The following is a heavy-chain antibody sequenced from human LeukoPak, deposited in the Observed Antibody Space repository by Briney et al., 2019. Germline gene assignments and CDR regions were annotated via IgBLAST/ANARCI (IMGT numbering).Heavy chain of an antibody. CDR3: ARDWSGGSMIYYGMDV. CDR2: ISSSGSTI. J-gene: IGHJ6*04. CDR1: GFTFSSYE. Sequence: QPGGSLRLSCAASGFTFSSYEMNWVRQAPGEGLEWVSYISSSGSTIYYADSVKGRFTISRDNAKNSLYLQMNSLRAEDTAVYYCARDWSGGSMIYYGMDVWGKGTTVTVSS. D-gene: IGHD2-15*01. V-gene: IGHV3-48*03.